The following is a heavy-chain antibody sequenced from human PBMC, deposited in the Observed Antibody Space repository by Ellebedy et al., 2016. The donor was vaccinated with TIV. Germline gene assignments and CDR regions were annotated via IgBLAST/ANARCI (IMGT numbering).Heavy chain of an antibody. CDR2: INHSGST. CDR1: GESLSHHY. CDR3: AEHGLDVHAFDI. V-gene: IGHV4-34*01. D-gene: IGHD1/OR15-1a*01. Sequence: SETLSLTCGVYGESLSHHYWSWIRQAPGKGMEWIGEINHSGSTNYNPSLKSRVTISVDTSKNQFSLKLSSVTAADTAVYYCAEHGLDVHAFDIWGQGTMVTVSS. J-gene: IGHJ3*02.